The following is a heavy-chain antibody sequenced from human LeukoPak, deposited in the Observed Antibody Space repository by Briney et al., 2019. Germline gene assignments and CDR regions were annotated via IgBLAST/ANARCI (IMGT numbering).Heavy chain of an antibody. V-gene: IGHV3-53*01. CDR2: ISDGGWT. Sequence: HPSGTLSLTCGVSGGSISSSEWWSWVRQPPGKGLEWVSSISDGGWTAYTDSVKGRFFISRETATNTLYLQMNSLRVEDTAVYYCAKECDYGNTSHMPCYWGQGTLVTVSS. CDR1: GGSISSSEW. CDR3: AKECDYGNTSHMPCY. D-gene: IGHD4-17*01. J-gene: IGHJ4*02.